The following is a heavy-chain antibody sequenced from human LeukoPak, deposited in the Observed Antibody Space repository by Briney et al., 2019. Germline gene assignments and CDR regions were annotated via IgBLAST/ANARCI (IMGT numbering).Heavy chain of an antibody. CDR3: ARSTHTLLWFGESPDYGMDV. CDR2: IYYSGST. V-gene: IGHV4-31*11. D-gene: IGHD3-10*01. CDR1: GGSFSGYY. J-gene: IGHJ6*02. Sequence: SSETLSLTCAVYGGSFSGYYWTWIRHHPGKGLEWIGCIYYSGSTYYNPSLKSRVTISVDTSKNQFSLKLSSVTAADTAVYYCARSTHTLLWFGESPDYGMDVWGQGTTVTVSS.